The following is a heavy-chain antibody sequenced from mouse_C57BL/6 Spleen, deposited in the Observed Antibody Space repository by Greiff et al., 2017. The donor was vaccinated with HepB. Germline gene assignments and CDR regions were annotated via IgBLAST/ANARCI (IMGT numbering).Heavy chain of an antibody. CDR3: TYYYGSSYENYFDY. V-gene: IGHV14-4*01. CDR1: GFNIKDDY. Sequence: VQLQQSGAELVRPGASVKLSCTASGFNIKDDYMHWVKQRHEQGLEWIGWIDPENGDTEYASKFQGKATITADTSSNKAYLQLSSLTSEDTAVYYCTYYYGSSYENYFDYWGQGTTLTVSS. J-gene: IGHJ2*01. D-gene: IGHD1-1*01. CDR2: IDPENGDT.